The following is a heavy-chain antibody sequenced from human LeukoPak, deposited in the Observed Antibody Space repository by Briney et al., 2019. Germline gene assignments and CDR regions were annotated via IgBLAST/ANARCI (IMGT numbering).Heavy chain of an antibody. CDR1: GFTFSGYW. V-gene: IGHV3-7*04. CDR3: ARPGRADAFDI. CDR2: IKQDGSEK. Sequence: PGGSLRLSCAASGFTFSGYWMNWVRQAPGKGLERVANIKQDGSEKYYVYSVKGRFTISRDNAKNSLYLQMNSLRAEDTAVYYCARPGRADAFDIWGQGTMVTVSS. J-gene: IGHJ3*02.